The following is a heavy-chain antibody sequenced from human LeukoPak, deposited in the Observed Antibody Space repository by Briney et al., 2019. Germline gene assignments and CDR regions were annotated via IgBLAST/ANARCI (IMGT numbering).Heavy chain of an antibody. CDR3: AKESSGSYQALDY. D-gene: IGHD1-26*01. CDR1: GFTFDDYA. V-gene: IGHV3-9*03. Sequence: GGSLRFSCAASGFTFDDYAMHWVRQAPGKGLEWVSGISWNSGSIGYADSVKGRFTISRDSAKNSLYLQMNSLRAEDMALYYCAKESSGSYQALDYWGQGTLVTVSS. CDR2: ISWNSGSI. J-gene: IGHJ4*02.